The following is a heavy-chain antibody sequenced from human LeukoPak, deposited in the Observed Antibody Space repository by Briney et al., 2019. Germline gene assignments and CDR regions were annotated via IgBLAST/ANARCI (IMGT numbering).Heavy chain of an antibody. CDR1: DYSISSGYY. D-gene: IGHD4-17*01. CDR2: IYHLGNS. CDR3: TRVGDYGDYVNWFDP. J-gene: IGHJ5*02. V-gene: IGHV4-38-2*02. Sequence: SETLSLTCIVSDYSISSGYYWGWIRQPPGKGLEWIGSIYHLGNSYYNPSLKSRVTISVDTSKNQFSLKMNSVTAADTAVYYCTRVGDYGDYVNWFDPWGQGTLVTVSS.